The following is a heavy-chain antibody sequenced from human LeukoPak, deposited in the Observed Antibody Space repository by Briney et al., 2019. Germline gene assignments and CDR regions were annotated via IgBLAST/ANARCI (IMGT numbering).Heavy chain of an antibody. Sequence: SETLSLTCTVSGGSISSYYWSWIRQPPGKGLEWIGYIYYSGSTNYNPSLKSRVTISVDTSKNQFSLKLSSVTAADTAVYYSARGPTISFMDVWGKGTTVTVSS. CDR3: ARGPTISFMDV. V-gene: IGHV4-59*01. J-gene: IGHJ6*03. D-gene: IGHD3-3*01. CDR2: IYYSGST. CDR1: GGSISSYY.